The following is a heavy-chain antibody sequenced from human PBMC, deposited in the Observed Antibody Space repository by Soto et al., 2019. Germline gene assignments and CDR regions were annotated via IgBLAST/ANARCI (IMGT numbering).Heavy chain of an antibody. D-gene: IGHD2-21*01. J-gene: IGHJ5*01. CDR1: GDSITNNS. Sequence: PSETLSLPCILAGDSITNNSWTWTRQPPGRGLEWIALMHYSGLASYSPSLKSRATMLIDTSKNHFSLELTSVTAADTAVYYCVRGRDDNGDSYFGHLLDSWGQGTRVAVAS. V-gene: IGHV4-59*13. CDR2: MHYSGLA. CDR3: VRGRDDNGDSYFGHLLDS.